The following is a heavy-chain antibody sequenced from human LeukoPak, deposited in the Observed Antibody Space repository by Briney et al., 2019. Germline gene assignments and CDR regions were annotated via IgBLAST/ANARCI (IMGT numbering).Heavy chain of an antibody. V-gene: IGHV3-30*02. D-gene: IGHD5-18*01. CDR1: GFTFRGCG. J-gene: IGHJ4*02. Sequence: GGSLRLSCAASGFTFRGCGMHWVRQAPGKGLEGVAFIWCDGRDKYYADSVKGQFTISRDNSKNTLYLQMNSLRAEDTAVYYCAKDPYSYGSYFDYWGQGTLVTVSS. CDR3: AKDPYSYGSYFDY. CDR2: IWCDGRDK.